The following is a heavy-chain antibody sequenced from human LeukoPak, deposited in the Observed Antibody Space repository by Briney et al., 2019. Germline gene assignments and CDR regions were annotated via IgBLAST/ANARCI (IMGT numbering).Heavy chain of an antibody. Sequence: SVKVSCKASGGTFSSYAISWVRQAPGQGLEWMGGIIPIFGTANYAQKFQGRVTITADESTSTAYMELSSLRSEDTAVYYCARALGYCSSTSCHSYYYYYGMDVWGKGTTVTVSS. D-gene: IGHD2-2*01. CDR3: ARALGYCSSTSCHSYYYYYGMDV. CDR2: IIPIFGTA. J-gene: IGHJ6*04. CDR1: GGTFSSYA. V-gene: IGHV1-69*13.